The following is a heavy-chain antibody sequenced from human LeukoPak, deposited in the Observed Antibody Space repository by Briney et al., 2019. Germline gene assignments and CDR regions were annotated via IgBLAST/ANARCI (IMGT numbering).Heavy chain of an antibody. CDR3: AQDISWFAFDI. D-gene: IGHD2-15*01. CDR2: ISSSSYI. V-gene: IGHV3-21*04. J-gene: IGHJ3*02. Sequence: GGSLRLSCAASGFTFSSYSMNWVRQAPGKGLEWVSSISSSSYIYYADSVKGRFTISRDNSKNTVYLQMNSLRAEDTALYYCAQDISWFAFDIWGQGTMVTVSS. CDR1: GFTFSSYS.